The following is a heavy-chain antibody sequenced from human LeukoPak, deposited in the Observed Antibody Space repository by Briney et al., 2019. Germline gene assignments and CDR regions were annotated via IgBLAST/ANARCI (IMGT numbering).Heavy chain of an antibody. Sequence: PSETLSLTCAVYGGSFSGYYWSWIRQPPGKGLEWIGEINHSGSTNYNPSLKSRVTISVDTSKNQFSLKLSSVTAADMAMYYCAIVFGTDAFDIWGQGTMVTVSS. J-gene: IGHJ3*02. CDR1: GGSFSGYY. CDR3: AIVFGTDAFDI. D-gene: IGHD3-10*02. CDR2: INHSGST. V-gene: IGHV4-34*01.